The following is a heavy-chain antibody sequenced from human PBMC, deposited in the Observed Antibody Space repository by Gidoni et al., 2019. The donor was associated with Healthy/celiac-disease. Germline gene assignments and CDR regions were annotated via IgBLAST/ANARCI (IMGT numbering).Heavy chain of an antibody. Sequence: QVQLVESGGGVVQPGRSLRLSCAASGFTFSSYAMHWVRQAPGKGLEWVAVISYDGSNKYYADSVKGRFTISRDNSKNTLYLQMNSLRAEDTAVYYCARSPAGEKDIVVVPADYWGQGTLVTVSS. CDR3: ARSPAGEKDIVVVPADY. D-gene: IGHD2-2*01. CDR1: GFTFSSYA. J-gene: IGHJ4*02. CDR2: ISYDGSNK. V-gene: IGHV3-30-3*01.